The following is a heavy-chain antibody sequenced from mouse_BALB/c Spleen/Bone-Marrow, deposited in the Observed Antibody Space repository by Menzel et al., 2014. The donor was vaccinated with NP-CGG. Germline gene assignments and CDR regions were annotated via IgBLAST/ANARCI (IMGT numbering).Heavy chain of an antibody. CDR1: GFNIKDTY. CDR2: IDPANGNT. J-gene: IGHJ3*01. CDR3: ARGSDGFAY. V-gene: IGHV14-3*02. Sequence: EVQLQESGAELVKPGASVKLSCTASGFNIKDTYMHWVKQRPEQGLERIGRIDPANGNTKYDPKFQGKATITADTSSNTAYLQLSSLTSEDTAVYYCARGSDGFAYWGQGTLVTVSA.